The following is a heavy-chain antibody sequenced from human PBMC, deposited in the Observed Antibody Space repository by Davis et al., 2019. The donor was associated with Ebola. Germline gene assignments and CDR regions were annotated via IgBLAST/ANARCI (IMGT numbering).Heavy chain of an antibody. V-gene: IGHV1-8*02. CDR3: ARGNDIVVVVAATTNWFDP. J-gene: IGHJ5*02. CDR2: INPNSGNT. D-gene: IGHD2-15*01. CDR1: GYTFTGYY. Sequence: ASVKVSCKASGYTFTGYYMHWVRQAPGQGLEWMGWINPNSGNTGYAQKFQGRVTMTRNTSISTAYMELSSLRSEDTAVYYCARGNDIVVVVAATTNWFDPWGQGTLVTVSS.